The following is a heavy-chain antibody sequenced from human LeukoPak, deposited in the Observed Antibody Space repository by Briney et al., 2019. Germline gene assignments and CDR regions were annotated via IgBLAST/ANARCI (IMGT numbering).Heavy chain of an antibody. V-gene: IGHV3-21*01. CDR1: GFTFSSYS. D-gene: IGHD2-2*01. Sequence: GGSLRLSCAASGFTFSSYSMNWVRQAPGKGLEWVSSISSSSSYIYYADSVKGRFTISRDNSKNTLYLQMNSLRAEDTAVYYCARSWADCSSTSCFSYFDYWGQGTLVTVSS. J-gene: IGHJ4*02. CDR3: ARSWADCSSTSCFSYFDY. CDR2: ISSSSSYI.